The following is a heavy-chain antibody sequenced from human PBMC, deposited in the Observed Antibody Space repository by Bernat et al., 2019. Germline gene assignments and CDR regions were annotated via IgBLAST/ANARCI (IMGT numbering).Heavy chain of an antibody. CDR3: AKDGGYSSSWRDYYYYYGMDV. J-gene: IGHJ6*02. CDR1: GFTFSSYS. D-gene: IGHD6-13*01. Sequence: EVQLVESGGGLVQPGGSLRLSCAASGFTFSSYSMNWVRQAPGKGLEWVSYIISSSSTIYYADSVKGRFTISRDNAKNSLYLQMNSLRAEDTAVYYFAKDGGYSSSWRDYYYYYGMDVWGQGTTVTVSS. CDR2: IISSSSTI. V-gene: IGHV3-48*01.